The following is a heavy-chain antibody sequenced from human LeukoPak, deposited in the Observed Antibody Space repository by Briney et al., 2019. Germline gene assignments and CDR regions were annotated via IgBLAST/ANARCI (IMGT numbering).Heavy chain of an antibody. V-gene: IGHV3-48*03. Sequence: GGSLRLSCAASEFTFSSYEMNWVRQAPGKGLEWVSYISSSGSTIYYADSVRGRFTISRDNPKNSLYLQMNSLRAEDTAVYYCARDGNSGYDPDAFDIWGQGTMVTVSS. J-gene: IGHJ3*02. D-gene: IGHD5-12*01. CDR2: ISSSGSTI. CDR3: ARDGNSGYDPDAFDI. CDR1: EFTFSSYE.